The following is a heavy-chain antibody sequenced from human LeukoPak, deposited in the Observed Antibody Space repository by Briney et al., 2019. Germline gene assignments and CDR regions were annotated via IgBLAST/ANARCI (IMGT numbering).Heavy chain of an antibody. CDR3: ARGLHDRSWYGAH. CDR1: GFTFSDYT. D-gene: IGHD6-13*01. V-gene: IGHV3-30*04. Sequence: GGSLRLSCAASGFTFSDYTMQWVRQAPGKGLEWVALLPPDGSYQYYADSLKGRFTISRDNFKNALYLQMNSLRLEDTAVYYCARGLHDRSWYGAHWGQGTLVSVSS. J-gene: IGHJ4*02. CDR2: LPPDGSYQ.